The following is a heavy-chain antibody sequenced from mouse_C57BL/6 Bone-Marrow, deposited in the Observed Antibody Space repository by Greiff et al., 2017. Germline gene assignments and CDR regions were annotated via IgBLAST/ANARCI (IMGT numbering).Heavy chain of an antibody. Sequence: QVQLQQSGAELVRPGTSVKVSCKASGYAFTNYLIEWVKQRPGQGLEWIGVINPGSGGTNYNEKFKGKATLTADKSSSTAYMQLSSLTSEDSAVYYCAGSTGLRFAYWGQGTLVTVSA. CDR1: GYAFTNYL. CDR2: INPGSGGT. V-gene: IGHV1-54*01. CDR3: AGSTGLRFAY. D-gene: IGHD2-4*01. J-gene: IGHJ3*01.